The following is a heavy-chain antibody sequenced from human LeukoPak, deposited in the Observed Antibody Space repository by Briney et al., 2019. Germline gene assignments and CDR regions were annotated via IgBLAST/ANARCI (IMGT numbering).Heavy chain of an antibody. Sequence: GGSLRLSCAASGFTFSDSYMSWIRQAPGKGLEWVSYISRGGSTIYYADSVKGRFTISRGNAKNSLYLQMNNLRAEDTAVYYCARDGDRGYWGQGTLVTVSS. CDR2: ISRGGSTI. CDR3: ARDGDRGY. D-gene: IGHD3-10*01. J-gene: IGHJ4*02. CDR1: GFTFSDSY. V-gene: IGHV3-11*01.